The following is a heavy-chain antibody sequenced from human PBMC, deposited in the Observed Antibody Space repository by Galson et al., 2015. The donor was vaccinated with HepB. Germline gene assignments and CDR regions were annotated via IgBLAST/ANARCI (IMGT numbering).Heavy chain of an antibody. CDR1: GFTFSSYS. V-gene: IGHV3-48*04. CDR3: ARDNYDSSGRRALFDY. Sequence: LRLSCAASGFTFSSYSMNWVRQAPGKGLEWVSYISISSSSIYADSVKGRFTISRDNAKNSMYLQMNSLRAEDTAVYYCARDNYDSSGRRALFDYWGQGTLVTVSS. J-gene: IGHJ4*02. CDR2: ISISSSSI. D-gene: IGHD3-22*01.